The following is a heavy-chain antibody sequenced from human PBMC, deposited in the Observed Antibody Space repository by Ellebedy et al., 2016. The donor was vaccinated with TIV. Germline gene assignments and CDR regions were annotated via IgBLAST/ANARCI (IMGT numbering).Heavy chain of an antibody. Sequence: AASVQVSCKASGYTFTGYYIHWVRQAPGQGLEWMGWIIPNSGGTNYAQKFQGGVTMTRDTSISTAYMELRRLRSDDTAVYYCARGDYGGPPDYWGQGTLVTVSS. V-gene: IGHV1-2*02. CDR2: IIPNSGGT. D-gene: IGHD4-23*01. CDR3: ARGDYGGPPDY. J-gene: IGHJ4*02. CDR1: GYTFTGYY.